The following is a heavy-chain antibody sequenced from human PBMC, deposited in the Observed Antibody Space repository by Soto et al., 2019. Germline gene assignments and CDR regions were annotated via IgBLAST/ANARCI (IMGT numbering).Heavy chain of an antibody. Sequence: GESLKISCKGSGYSFTSYCIGWVRQMPGKGLEWMGIIYPGDSDTRYSPSFQGQVTISADKSISTAYLQWSSLKASDTAMYYCARHRFSSSWSLDYWGQGTLVTVSS. J-gene: IGHJ4*02. D-gene: IGHD6-13*01. CDR3: ARHRFSSSWSLDY. V-gene: IGHV5-51*01. CDR2: IYPGDSDT. CDR1: GYSFTSYC.